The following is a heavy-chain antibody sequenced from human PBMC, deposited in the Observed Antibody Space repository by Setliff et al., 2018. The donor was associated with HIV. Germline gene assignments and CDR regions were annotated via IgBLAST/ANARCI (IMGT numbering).Heavy chain of an antibody. V-gene: IGHV4-38-2*02. D-gene: IGHD6-13*01. J-gene: IGHJ4*02. CDR3: ARQQHSSDLKIWNY. CDR1: GYSISNDYY. Sequence: PSETLSLTCTVSGYSISNDYYWGWIRQPPGKGLEWVGSIYYSGSTYYSPSLKSRVTISVDTSKNQFSLTLTSVTAADTAVYYCARQQHSSDLKIWNYWGQGTLVTVSS. CDR2: IYYSGST.